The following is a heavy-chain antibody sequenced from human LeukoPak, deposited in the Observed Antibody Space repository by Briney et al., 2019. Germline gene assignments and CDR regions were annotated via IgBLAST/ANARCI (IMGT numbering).Heavy chain of an antibody. V-gene: IGHV1-2*02. CDR1: GYTFTDYY. D-gene: IGHD1-26*01. Sequence: ASVQVSCKASGYTFTDYYMHWVRQAPGQGLEWMGWINPSSGGPNYAQKFQGRVTMTRDTSISTAYLELSRLTSDDTAVYYCARDSSRGAVDYWGQGTLVTVSS. CDR3: ARDSSRGAVDY. CDR2: INPSSGGP. J-gene: IGHJ4*02.